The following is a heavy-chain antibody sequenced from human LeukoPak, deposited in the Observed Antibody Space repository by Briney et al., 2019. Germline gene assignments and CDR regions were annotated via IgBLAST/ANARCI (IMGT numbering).Heavy chain of an antibody. J-gene: IGHJ5*02. CDR1: GFTFSSCA. CDR3: AKSSSGWYNWFDP. D-gene: IGHD6-19*01. Sequence: QPGGSLILSCAAPGFTFSSCAMSWVRQAPGKGLEWVSAVSGSGGTTYYAGSVKGRFTISRDNSKNTLWLQMNSLRAEDTAVYYCAKSSSGWYNWFDPWGQGTLVTVSS. CDR2: VSGSGGTT. V-gene: IGHV3-23*01.